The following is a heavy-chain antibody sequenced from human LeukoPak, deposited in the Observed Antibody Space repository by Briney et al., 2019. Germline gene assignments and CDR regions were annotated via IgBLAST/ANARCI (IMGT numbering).Heavy chain of an antibody. CDR3: AKGFRVGELLSYVDY. V-gene: IGHV3-30*18. CDR2: ISYDGNNK. J-gene: IGHJ4*02. D-gene: IGHD3-10*01. Sequence: GGSLRLSCAASGFTFSNYDIHWVRPAPAKGLEWVALISYDGNNKYYADSVKGRFTITRDNSKNTLYLQMNSLRAEDTVVYYCAKGFRVGELLSYVDYWGQGTLVTVSS. CDR1: GFTFSNYD.